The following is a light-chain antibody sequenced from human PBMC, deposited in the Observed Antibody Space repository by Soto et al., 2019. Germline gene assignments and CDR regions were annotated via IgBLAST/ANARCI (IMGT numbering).Light chain of an antibody. CDR1: QSVSNN. CDR3: QQANSFPIT. V-gene: IGKV3-15*01. Sequence: EIVMTHSPATLSVSPGERATLSCRASQSVSNNLAWYQQKPGQAPRLLIYGASTRATAIPARFSGSGSGTEFTLTISSLQPEDFATYYCQQANSFPITFGQGTRLEIK. CDR2: GAS. J-gene: IGKJ5*01.